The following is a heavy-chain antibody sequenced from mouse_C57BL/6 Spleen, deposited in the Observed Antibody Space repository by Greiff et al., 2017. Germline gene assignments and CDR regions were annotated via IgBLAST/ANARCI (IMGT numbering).Heavy chain of an antibody. CDR1: GYAFSSYW. J-gene: IGHJ4*01. CDR2: IYPGDGDT. Sequence: QVHVKQSGAELVKPGASVKISCKASGYAFSSYWMNWVKQRPGKGLEWIGQIYPGDGDTNYNGKFKGKATLTADKSSSTAYMQLSSLTSEDSAVYFCARSKNLYDSNYVDYYAMDDWGQGTSVTVSS. V-gene: IGHV1-80*01. CDR3: ARSKNLYDSNYVDYYAMDD. D-gene: IGHD2-5*01.